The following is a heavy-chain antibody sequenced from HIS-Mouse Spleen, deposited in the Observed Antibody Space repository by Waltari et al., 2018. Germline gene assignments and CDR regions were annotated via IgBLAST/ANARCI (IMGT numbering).Heavy chain of an antibody. Sequence: QVQLQESGPGLVKPSETLSLTCTVSGYSISSGYYWGWIRQPPGKGLEWIGSIYHSGSTDDNPSLNSRVTISVDTSKNQFSLKLSSVTAADTAVYYCARVKTWGQGTLVTVSS. CDR2: IYHSGST. CDR3: ARVKT. J-gene: IGHJ5*02. CDR1: GYSISSGYY. V-gene: IGHV4-38-2*02.